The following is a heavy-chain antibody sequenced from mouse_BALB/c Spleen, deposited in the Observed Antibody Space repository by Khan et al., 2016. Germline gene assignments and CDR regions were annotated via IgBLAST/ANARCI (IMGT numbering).Heavy chain of an antibody. D-gene: IGHD6-2*01. CDR3: AISRLSFDY. J-gene: IGHJ2*01. CDR1: GYTFSSYW. CDR2: ILPGSDST. V-gene: IGHV1-9*01. Sequence: VQLQESGAELMKPGASVKISCKATGYTFSSYWIEWVKQRPGHGLEWIGEILPGSDSTNYDEKCKGKDKLTADTSSNSSYLQLSRLTSEYSAVYSCAISRLSFDYWVHVTTLTVSS.